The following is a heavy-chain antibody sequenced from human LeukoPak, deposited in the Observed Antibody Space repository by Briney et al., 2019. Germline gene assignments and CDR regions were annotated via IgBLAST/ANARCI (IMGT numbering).Heavy chain of an antibody. CDR1: GGSISSYY. J-gene: IGHJ6*02. Sequence: SETLSLTCTVSGGSISSYYWSWIRQPPGKGLEWIGYIYYSGSTNYNPYLKSRGTISVDTSKNQFSLKLSSVTAAETAVYYCARILTGYGYSYYYYGMDVWGQGTTVTVSS. CDR2: IYYSGST. CDR3: ARILTGYGYSYYYYGMDV. D-gene: IGHD3-9*01. V-gene: IGHV4-59*08.